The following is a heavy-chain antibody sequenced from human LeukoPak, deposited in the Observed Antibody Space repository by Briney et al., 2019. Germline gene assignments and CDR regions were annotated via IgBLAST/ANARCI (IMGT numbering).Heavy chain of an antibody. D-gene: IGHD2-2*01. CDR3: ARSPAASSYFDY. CDR2: ISSNGGST. J-gene: IGHJ4*02. CDR1: GFTFSSYA. V-gene: IGHV3-64*01. Sequence: PGGSLRLSCAASGFTFSSYAMHWVRQAPGKGLEYVSAISSNGGSTYYANSVKGRFTISRDNSKNTLYLQMGSLRAEDMAVYYCARSPAASSYFDYWGQGILVTVSS.